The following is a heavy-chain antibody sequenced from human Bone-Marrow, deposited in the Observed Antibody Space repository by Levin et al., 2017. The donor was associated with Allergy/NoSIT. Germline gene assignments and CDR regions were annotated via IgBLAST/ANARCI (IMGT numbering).Heavy chain of an antibody. D-gene: IGHD2-2*03. CDR3: ATFGGYCSSSNLADCWFAP. J-gene: IGHJ5*02. CDR1: GFSFNTYS. V-gene: IGHV3-21*06. CDR2: ISSTSRYI. Sequence: PGGSLRLSCAASGFSFNTYSMIWVRQAPGKWLEWVASISSTSRYIHYANSIKGRFIVSRDNAQNFMYLQMNGLRVEDTAVYYCATFGGYCSSSNLADCWFAPWGQGALVTVSS.